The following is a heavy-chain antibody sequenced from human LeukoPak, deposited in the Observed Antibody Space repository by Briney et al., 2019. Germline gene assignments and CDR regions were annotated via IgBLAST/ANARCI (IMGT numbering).Heavy chain of an antibody. CDR3: ARVTSGPWAFDI. Sequence: SGTLSLTCTVSGGSISSYYWSWMRQPPGKGLAWIGYIYYSGSTNYNPSLKSRVTISVDTSKNQFSLKLSSVTAADTAVYYCARVTSGPWAFDIWGQGTMVTVSS. CDR2: IYYSGST. D-gene: IGHD5-12*01. J-gene: IGHJ3*02. V-gene: IGHV4-59*01. CDR1: GGSISSYY.